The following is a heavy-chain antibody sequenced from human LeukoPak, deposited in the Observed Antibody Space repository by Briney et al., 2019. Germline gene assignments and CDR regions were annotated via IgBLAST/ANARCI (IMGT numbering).Heavy chain of an antibody. J-gene: IGHJ5*02. V-gene: IGHV1-69*05. CDR3: ARGWVYYDSSGLPIMS. Sequence: ASVKVSCKASGGTFSSYAISWVRQAPGQGLEWMGGIIPIFGTANYAQKFQGRVTITTDESTSTAYMELSRLRSDDTAVYYCARGWVYYDSSGLPIMSWGQGTLVTVSS. D-gene: IGHD3-22*01. CDR2: IIPIFGTA. CDR1: GGTFSSYA.